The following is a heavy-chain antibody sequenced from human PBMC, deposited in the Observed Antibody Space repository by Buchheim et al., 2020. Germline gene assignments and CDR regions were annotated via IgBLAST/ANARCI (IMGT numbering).Heavy chain of an antibody. Sequence: EVQLVQSGAEMKKPGESLRISCKGSGYSFTNYCISWVRQMPGKGLEWMGRIAPSDSYTNYRPSFQGHVNIAADKSINNTYPQWSSLKASDTAMYYCATPNYEASGSQFDYWGQGTL. CDR3: ATPNYEASGSQFDY. CDR2: IAPSDSYT. D-gene: IGHD3-10*01. CDR1: GYSFTNYC. J-gene: IGHJ4*02. V-gene: IGHV5-10-1*03.